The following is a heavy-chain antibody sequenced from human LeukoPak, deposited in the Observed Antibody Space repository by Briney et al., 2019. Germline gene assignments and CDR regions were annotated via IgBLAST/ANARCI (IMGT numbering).Heavy chain of an antibody. J-gene: IGHJ4*02. CDR2: IKRDGSEK. Sequence: PGGSLRLSCSASGFTFSAYWMSWVRQAPGKGLEWVANIKRDGSEKYYVDSVKGRFTISRDKAKNSLYLQMNSLRGEDTAVYYCARDTPGEESHWGQRTLVTVSS. CDR3: ARDTPGEESH. V-gene: IGHV3-7*01. D-gene: IGHD2-2*01. CDR1: GFTFSAYW.